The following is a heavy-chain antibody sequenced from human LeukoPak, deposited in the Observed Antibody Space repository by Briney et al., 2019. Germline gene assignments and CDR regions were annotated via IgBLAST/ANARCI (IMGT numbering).Heavy chain of an antibody. CDR3: ARHAPGYSSSWYPLGAFDI. Sequence: TSETLSLTCAVSGYSISSGYYWGWIRPPPGKGLEWIGGIYHSGSTYYNPSLKSRVTLSVDTSKNQFSLKLSSVTAADTAVYYCARHAPGYSSSWYPLGAFDIWGQGTMVTVSS. D-gene: IGHD6-13*01. V-gene: IGHV4-38-2*01. J-gene: IGHJ3*02. CDR1: GYSISSGYY. CDR2: IYHSGST.